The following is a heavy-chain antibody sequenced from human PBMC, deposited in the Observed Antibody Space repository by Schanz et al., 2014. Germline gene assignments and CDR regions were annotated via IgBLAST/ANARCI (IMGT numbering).Heavy chain of an antibody. CDR3: SRDGYNAYDLKRGDY. D-gene: IGHD5-12*01. V-gene: IGHV3-7*01. CDR1: GFTFSSYW. Sequence: EVQLVESGGGLVQPGGSLRLSCAASGFTFSSYWMSWVRQAPGKGLEWVANIKQDGSEKYYVDSVQGRFTISRDNAKNSLYLQMNSLRAEDTAVSYCSRDGYNAYDLKRGDYWGQGTQVAVSS. CDR2: IKQDGSEK. J-gene: IGHJ4*02.